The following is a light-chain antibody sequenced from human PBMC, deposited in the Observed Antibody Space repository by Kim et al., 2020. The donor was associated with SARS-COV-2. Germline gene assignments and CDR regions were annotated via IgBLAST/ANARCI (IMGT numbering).Light chain of an antibody. V-gene: IGLV1-47*01. J-gene: IGLJ1*01. CDR3: AAWDNGLSVHYV. CDR1: RSNIGSKP. CDR2: ETY. Sequence: RVTISCSGSRSNIGSKPVYWYQQLPGAAPKLLIVETYQRPSGVPDRFSGSKSGTSASLAISGLRSEDEADYYCAAWDNGLSVHYVFGTGTKVTVL.